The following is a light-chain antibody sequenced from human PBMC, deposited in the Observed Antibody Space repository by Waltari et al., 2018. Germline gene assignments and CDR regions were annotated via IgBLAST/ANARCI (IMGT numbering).Light chain of an antibody. J-gene: IGLJ2*01. CDR1: GSPVGGSYY. CDR2: DAT. Sequence: QSALTHPASVSGSPGQSITLSCSGVGSPVGGSYYVSWHQHHPAKPPQVITYDATNRPSGVSDRFSASKSANTASLTISRLQPEDEADYYCSSQTLDGLVLFGGGTRVTVL. V-gene: IGLV2-14*03. CDR3: SSQTLDGLVL.